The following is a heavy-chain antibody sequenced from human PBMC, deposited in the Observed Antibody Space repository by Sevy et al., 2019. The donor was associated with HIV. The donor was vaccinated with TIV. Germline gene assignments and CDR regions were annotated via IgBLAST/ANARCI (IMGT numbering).Heavy chain of an antibody. J-gene: IGHJ4*02. CDR1: GGSISSYY. D-gene: IGHD2-2*01. CDR2: IYYSWNT. Sequence: SETLSLTCTVSGGSISSYYWSWIRQPPGKGLEWIGYIYYSWNTNYNPSLKSRVTISEDTSKNQSSLKLSSVAAADTAVYYCARDMLGYCSSTSCYAEGYFDYWGQGTLVTVSS. V-gene: IGHV4-59*01. CDR3: ARDMLGYCSSTSCYAEGYFDY.